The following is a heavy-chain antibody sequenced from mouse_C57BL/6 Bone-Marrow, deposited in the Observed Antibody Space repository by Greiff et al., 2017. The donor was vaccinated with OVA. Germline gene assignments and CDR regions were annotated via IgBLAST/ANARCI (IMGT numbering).Heavy chain of an antibody. Sequence: QVQLQQPGAELVKPGASVKLSCKASGYTFTRYWMQWVKQRPGQGLEWIGEIDPSDSYTNYNQKFKGKATLTVDTSSSTAYMQLSSLTSEDSAVYYCAGLIYYGNYWGQGTTLTVSS. CDR3: AGLIYYGNY. CDR2: IDPSDSYT. D-gene: IGHD2-1*01. J-gene: IGHJ2*01. CDR1: GYTFTRYW. V-gene: IGHV1-50*01.